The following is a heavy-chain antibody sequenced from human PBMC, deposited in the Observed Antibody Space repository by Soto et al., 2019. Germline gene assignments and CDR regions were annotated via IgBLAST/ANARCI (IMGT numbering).Heavy chain of an antibody. CDR2: IYPGDSDT. Sequence: GESLKISCKGSGYSFTSYWIGWVRQMPGKGLEWMGIIYPGDSDTRYSPSFQGQVTISADKSISTAYLQWSSLKASDTAMYYCARPHEASIAAAGTHGAFDIWGQGTMVTVSS. V-gene: IGHV5-51*01. CDR1: GYSFTSYW. J-gene: IGHJ3*02. CDR3: ARPHEASIAAAGTHGAFDI. D-gene: IGHD6-13*01.